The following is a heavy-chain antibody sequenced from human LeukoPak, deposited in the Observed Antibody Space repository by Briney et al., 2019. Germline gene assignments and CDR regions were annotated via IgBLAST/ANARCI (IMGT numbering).Heavy chain of an antibody. V-gene: IGHV1-69*06. CDR3: ARAQWYSSGLKDPFDI. D-gene: IGHD6-19*01. J-gene: IGHJ3*02. CDR1: GGTFSSYA. CDR2: IIPIFGTA. Sequence: ASVKVSCKASGGTFSSYAISWVRQAPGQGLEWMGGIIPIFGTANYAQKFQGRVTITADKSTSTAYMGLSSLRSEDTAVYYCARAQWYSSGLKDPFDIWGQGTMVTVSS.